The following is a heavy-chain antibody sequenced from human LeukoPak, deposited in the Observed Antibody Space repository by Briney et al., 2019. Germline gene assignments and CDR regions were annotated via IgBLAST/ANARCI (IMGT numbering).Heavy chain of an antibody. J-gene: IGHJ4*02. D-gene: IGHD5-18*01. CDR3: ARETVDTAMVYY. V-gene: IGHV4-30-4*08. CDR1: GGSISSGDYD. CDR2: IYYSGST. Sequence: SETLSLTCTVSGGSISSGDYDWSWIRQPEGKGLEWIGYIYYSGSTYYNPSRKSRFTIAVDKEKNTLTMKLSSVTAADTAVYYCARETVDTAMVYYWGQGTLVTVSS.